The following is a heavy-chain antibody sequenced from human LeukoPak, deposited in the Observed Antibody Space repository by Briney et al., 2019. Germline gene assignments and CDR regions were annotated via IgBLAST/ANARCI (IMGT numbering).Heavy chain of an antibody. CDR2: IRDSGEA. Sequence: GGSLRLYCAVSGFRVRDYYMSWVRQVPGKGLDWFGLIRDSGEAFYADFVRGRFAISRDESENTLYLQMNSLRVEDTAVYFCARDRAALQDWVEFDPWGQGTPVIVSS. D-gene: IGHD3/OR15-3a*01. V-gene: IGHV3-66*03. J-gene: IGHJ5*02. CDR3: ARDRAALQDWVEFDP. CDR1: GFRVRDYY.